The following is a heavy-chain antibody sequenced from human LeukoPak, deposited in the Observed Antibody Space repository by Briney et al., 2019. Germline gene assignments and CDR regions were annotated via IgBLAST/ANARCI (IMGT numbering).Heavy chain of an antibody. CDR1: GGSISSYY. V-gene: IGHV4-59*01. J-gene: IGHJ4*02. CDR2: IYYSGST. D-gene: IGHD3-10*01. CDR3: ARDATYYYGSGSYSTFDC. Sequence: SETLSLTCTVSGGSISSYYWSWIRQPPGKGLEWIGYIYYSGSTNYNPSLKSQVTISVDTSKNQFSLKLSSVTAADTAVYYCARDATYYYGSGSYSTFDCWGQGTLVTVSS.